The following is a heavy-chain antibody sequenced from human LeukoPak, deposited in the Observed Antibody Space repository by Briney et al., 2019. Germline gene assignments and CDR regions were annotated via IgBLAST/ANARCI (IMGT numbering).Heavy chain of an antibody. J-gene: IGHJ4*02. CDR2: IGTAGDT. Sequence: GGSLRLSCAASGFTFSSYDMHWVRQATGKGLEWVSAIGTAGDTYYPGSVKGRFTISRENAKNSLYLQMNSLRAEDTAVYYCARAPVQGYSYGYFDYWGQGTLVTVSS. V-gene: IGHV3-13*01. CDR3: ARAPVQGYSYGYFDY. CDR1: GFTFSSYD. D-gene: IGHD5-18*01.